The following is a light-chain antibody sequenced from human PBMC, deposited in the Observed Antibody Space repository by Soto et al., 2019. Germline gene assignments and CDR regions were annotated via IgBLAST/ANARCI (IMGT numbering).Light chain of an antibody. J-gene: IGKJ3*01. CDR2: GAS. V-gene: IGKV3-15*01. CDR3: QQYNNWKGT. CDR1: QSVSSN. Sequence: EIMMTQSPATLSVSPGERATLSCRASQSVSSNLAWYQQKPGQAPRLLIYGASTRATGIPARFSGSGSGTEFTLTISSLQSEDFAVYYCQQYNNWKGTFGPGTKVDIK.